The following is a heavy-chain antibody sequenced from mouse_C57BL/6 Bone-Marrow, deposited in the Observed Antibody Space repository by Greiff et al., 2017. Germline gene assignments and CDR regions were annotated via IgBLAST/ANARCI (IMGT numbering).Heavy chain of an antibody. CDR2: IYPGSGNT. V-gene: IGHV1-76*01. CDR3: ARVPTGYFDV. J-gene: IGHJ1*03. D-gene: IGHD4-1*02. Sequence: VQLQQPGAELVRPGASVKLSCKASGYTFTDYYINWVKQRPGQGLEWIGRIYPGSGNTYYNEKFKGKATLTAEKSSSTANMQLSSLTSEDSAVYFCARVPTGYFDVWGTGTTVTVSS. CDR1: GYTFTDYY.